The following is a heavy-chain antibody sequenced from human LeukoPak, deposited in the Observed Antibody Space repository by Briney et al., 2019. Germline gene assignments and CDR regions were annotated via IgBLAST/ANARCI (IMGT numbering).Heavy chain of an antibody. CDR1: GYTFTGYY. Sequence: ASVKVSCKASGYTFTGYYMHWVRQAPGQGLEWMGWINPNSGGTNYAQKFQGRVTMTRDTSISTAYMELSRLRSDDTAVYYCARDILTGYFSASGYYYGMDVWGQGTTVTVSS. V-gene: IGHV1-2*02. D-gene: IGHD3-9*01. CDR3: ARDILTGYFSASGYYYGMDV. J-gene: IGHJ6*02. CDR2: INPNSGGT.